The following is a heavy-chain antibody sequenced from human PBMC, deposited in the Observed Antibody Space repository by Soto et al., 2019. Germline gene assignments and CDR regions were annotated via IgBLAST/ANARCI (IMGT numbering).Heavy chain of an antibody. Sequence: EEQLVESGGGLVQPGGSLRLSCAASGFTFSSYWMHWVRQAPGKGLVWVSRIKRDGSSTSYADSVEGRFTISRDNAKNTVYLQMSSLRGEDTAVYNFARDNGHRTSYTPSWGQGTLVTVSS. CDR3: ARDNGHRTSYTPS. V-gene: IGHV3-74*01. D-gene: IGHD2-2*02. CDR2: IKRDGSST. J-gene: IGHJ5*02. CDR1: GFTFSSYW.